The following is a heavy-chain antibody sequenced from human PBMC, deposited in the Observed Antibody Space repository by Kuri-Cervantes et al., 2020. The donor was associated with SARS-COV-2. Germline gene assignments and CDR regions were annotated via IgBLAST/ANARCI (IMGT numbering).Heavy chain of an antibody. V-gene: IGHV1-46*01. J-gene: IGHJ4*02. D-gene: IGHD2-21*02. Sequence: ASVKVSCKAFGYTFTSYYMHWVRQAPGQGLEWMGIINPSGGSTSYAQKFQGRVTMTRDTFASTAYMELSSLRSEDTAVYFCAREEFCGGDCLSLDSWGQGTLVTVSS. CDR1: GYTFTSYY. CDR3: AREEFCGGDCLSLDS. CDR2: INPSGGST.